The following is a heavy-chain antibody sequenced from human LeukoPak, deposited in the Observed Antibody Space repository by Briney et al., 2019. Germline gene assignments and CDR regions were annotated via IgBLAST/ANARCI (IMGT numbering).Heavy chain of an antibody. D-gene: IGHD3-10*01. CDR2: ISYDGTNK. V-gene: IGHV3-30*18. CDR1: GGSFSGYY. CDR3: AKDRFSYASGNTDY. Sequence: LSLTCAVYGGSFSGYYWSWVRQAPGKGLEWVAAISYDGTNKYYVDSVKGRFTISRDNSKNTLYLQMNRPGPEDTAVYYCAKDRFSYASGNTDYWGQGTLVTVSS. J-gene: IGHJ4*02.